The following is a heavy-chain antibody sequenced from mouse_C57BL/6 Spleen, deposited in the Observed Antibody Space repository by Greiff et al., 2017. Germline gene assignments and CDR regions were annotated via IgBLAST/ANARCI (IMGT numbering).Heavy chain of an antibody. CDR3: ARLVATGDY. Sequence: VKLVESGAELVKPGASVKISCKASGYAFSSYWMNWVKQRPGKGLEWIGQIYPGDGDTNYNGKFKGKATLTADKSSSTAYMQRSSLTSADSAVCFCARLVATGDYWGHGTTLTVSS. CDR1: GYAFSSYW. J-gene: IGHJ2*01. CDR2: IYPGDGDT. V-gene: IGHV1-80*01. D-gene: IGHD1-1*01.